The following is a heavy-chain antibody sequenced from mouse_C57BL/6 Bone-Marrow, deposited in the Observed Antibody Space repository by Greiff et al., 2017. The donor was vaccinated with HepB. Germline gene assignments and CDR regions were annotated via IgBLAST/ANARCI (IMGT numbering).Heavy chain of an antibody. CDR1: GYTFTSYG. CDR3: ARSGDGYYSWFAY. V-gene: IGHV1-81*01. Sequence: QVQLQQSGAELARPGASVKLSCKASGYTFTSYGISWVKQRTGQGLEWIGEIYPRSGNTYYNEKFKGMATLTADKSSSTAYMELRSLTSEDSAVYFCARSGDGYYSWFAYWGQGTLVTVSA. D-gene: IGHD2-3*01. J-gene: IGHJ3*01. CDR2: IYPRSGNT.